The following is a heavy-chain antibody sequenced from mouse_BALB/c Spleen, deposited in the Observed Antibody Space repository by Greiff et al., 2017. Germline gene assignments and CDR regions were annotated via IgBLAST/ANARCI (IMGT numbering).Heavy chain of an antibody. D-gene: IGHD2-1*01. Sequence: QVQLQQPGAELVKPGASVKLSCKASGYTFTSYWMHWVKQRPGQGLEWIGEINPSNGRTNYNEKFKSKATLTVDKSSSTAYMQLSSLTSEDSAVYYCAPCGNRYYFDYWGQGTTLTVSS. CDR2: INPSNGRT. CDR1: GYTFTSYW. V-gene: IGHV1S81*02. J-gene: IGHJ2*01. CDR3: APCGNRYYFDY.